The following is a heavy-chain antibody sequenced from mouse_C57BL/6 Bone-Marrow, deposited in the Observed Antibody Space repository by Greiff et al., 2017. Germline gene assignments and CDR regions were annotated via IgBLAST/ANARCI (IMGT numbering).Heavy chain of an antibody. D-gene: IGHD2-5*01. J-gene: IGHJ1*03. Sequence: QVQLQESGPGLVAPSPSLSITCTVSGFSLTSYAIRWVRQPPGKGLEWLGVIWPGGGTTYNSALNCRLRISKDNSKSQVYLQMNSLQTDDTARYYCARRTYSNYWYFDVWGTGTTVTVSS. CDR3: ARRTYSNYWYFDV. CDR1: GFSLTSYA. V-gene: IGHV2-9-1*01. CDR2: IWPGGGT.